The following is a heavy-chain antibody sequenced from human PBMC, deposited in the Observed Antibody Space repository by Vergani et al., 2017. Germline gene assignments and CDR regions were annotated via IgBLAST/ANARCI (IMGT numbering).Heavy chain of an antibody. CDR2: IYYSGST. D-gene: IGHD2-8*01. CDR3: ARLRCTNGVCSPYFDY. V-gene: IGHV4-39*01. Sequence: QVQLQESGPGLVKPSETLSLTCTVSNDSVSNTFYYWGWIRQTPGKGLEWIGSIYYSGSTYYNPSLESRVTMSVDTSKSQFSLKLSSVTAADTAVYYCARLRCTNGVCSPYFDYWGQGTLVTVSS. CDR1: NDSVSNTFYY. J-gene: IGHJ4*02.